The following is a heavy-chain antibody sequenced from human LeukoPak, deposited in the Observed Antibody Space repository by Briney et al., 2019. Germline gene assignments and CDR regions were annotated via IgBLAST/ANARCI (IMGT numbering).Heavy chain of an antibody. CDR2: INSDGSTT. J-gene: IGHJ3*02. CDR1: GFTLRSYW. V-gene: IGHV3-74*01. Sequence: GGSLRLSCAASGFTLRSYWMHWVRQAPGKGLVWVSRINSDGSTTSYADSVKGRFTISRDNAKNSLYLQMNTLRAEDTAVYYCARDLAGPPQEAFDIWGQGTMVTVS. CDR3: ARDLAGPPQEAFDI.